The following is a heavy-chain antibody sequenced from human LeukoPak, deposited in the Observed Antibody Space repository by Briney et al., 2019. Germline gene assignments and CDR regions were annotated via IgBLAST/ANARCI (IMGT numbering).Heavy chain of an antibody. D-gene: IGHD4-11*01. Sequence: RPGGSLRLSCAASGFTFSSYATSWVRQAPGKGLEWVSAISGSGGSTYYADSVKGRFTISRDNSKNTLYLQMNSLRAEDTAVYYCAKVPPYSNQYYFDYWGQGTLVTVSS. CDR3: AKVPPYSNQYYFDY. CDR1: GFTFSSYA. J-gene: IGHJ4*02. CDR2: ISGSGGST. V-gene: IGHV3-23*01.